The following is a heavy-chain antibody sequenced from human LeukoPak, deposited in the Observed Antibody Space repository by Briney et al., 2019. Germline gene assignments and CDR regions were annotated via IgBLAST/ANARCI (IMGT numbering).Heavy chain of an antibody. D-gene: IGHD3-10*01. V-gene: IGHV1-18*01. CDR3: ARGPNVLLWFGELFDLDS. CDR1: GYTFTSYG. Sequence: ASVKVSCKASGYTFTSYGITWVRQAPGQGLEWMGWISAYNGNTNYAQKLQGRVTMTTDTSTSTAYMELRSLRSDDTAVYYCARGPNVLLWFGELFDLDSWGQGTLVTVSS. J-gene: IGHJ4*02. CDR2: ISAYNGNT.